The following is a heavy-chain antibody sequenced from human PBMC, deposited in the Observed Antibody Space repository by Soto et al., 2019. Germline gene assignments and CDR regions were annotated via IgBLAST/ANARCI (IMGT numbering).Heavy chain of an antibody. CDR1: GYTFTSYG. V-gene: IGHV1-18*01. Sequence: ASVKVSCKASGYTFTSYGISWVRQAPGQGLEWIGWISAYNGNTNYAQKLHGRVTMTTDTSTSTAYMELRSLRSDDTAVYYCARYIGGPRFIAVAGTEDYFDYWGQGTLVTVSS. J-gene: IGHJ4*02. D-gene: IGHD6-19*01. CDR3: ARYIGGPRFIAVAGTEDYFDY. CDR2: ISAYNGNT.